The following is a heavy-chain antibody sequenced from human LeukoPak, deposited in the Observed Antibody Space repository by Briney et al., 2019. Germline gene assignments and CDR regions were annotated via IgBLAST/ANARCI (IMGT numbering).Heavy chain of an antibody. CDR3: AKDRYGSNWNDAFDI. J-gene: IGHJ3*02. Sequence: PGGSLRLSCAASGFTVSSNYMSWVRQAPGKGLEWVSGITGSGDTTYYADSVKGRFTVSRDNSKNTLYLQMDSLRAEDTAVFYCAKDRYGSNWNDAFDIWGQGTMVTVSS. D-gene: IGHD6-13*01. CDR1: GFTVSSNY. V-gene: IGHV3-23*01. CDR2: ITGSGDTT.